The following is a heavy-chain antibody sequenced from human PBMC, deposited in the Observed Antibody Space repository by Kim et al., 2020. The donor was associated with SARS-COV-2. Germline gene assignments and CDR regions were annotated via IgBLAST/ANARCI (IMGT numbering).Heavy chain of an antibody. J-gene: IGHJ4*02. CDR1: GFTFSSYA. V-gene: IGHV3-30*18. CDR3: AKDMGGSYDGPFDH. CDR2: ISYDGDNK. D-gene: IGHD1-26*01. Sequence: GGSLRLSWAASGFTFSSYAMHWVRQAPGKGLEWVAVISYDGDNKYYADSVKGRFTASRDNSKNTVYLQMNSLRVEDTAVYYCAKDMGGSYDGPFDHWGQGTLFTVSS.